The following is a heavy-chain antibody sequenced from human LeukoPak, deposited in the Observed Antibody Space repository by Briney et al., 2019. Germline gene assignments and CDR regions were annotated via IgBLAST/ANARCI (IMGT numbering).Heavy chain of an antibody. CDR2: ISAYNCNT. J-gene: IGHJ3*02. Sequence: ASVKVSCKASGYTFTSYGISWVRQAPGQGLEWMGWISAYNCNTNYAQKVQGRVTMTTDTSTSTAYMELRSLRSDDTAVYYCARDGPYYGSGRGSAFDIWGQGTMVTVSS. D-gene: IGHD3-10*01. CDR3: ARDGPYYGSGRGSAFDI. V-gene: IGHV1-18*01. CDR1: GYTFTSYG.